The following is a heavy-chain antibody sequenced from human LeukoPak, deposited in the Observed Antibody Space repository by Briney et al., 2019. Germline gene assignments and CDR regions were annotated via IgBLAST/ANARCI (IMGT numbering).Heavy chain of an antibody. J-gene: IGHJ3*02. V-gene: IGHV4-31*03. CDR2: IYYSGST. CDR1: GGSISSGGYY. D-gene: IGHD3-3*01. CDR3: ASRSTIFGVDLPTDI. Sequence: PSETLSLTCTVSGGSISSGGYYWSWIRQHPGKGLEWIGYIYYSGSTYYNPSLKSRVTISVDTSKNQFSLKLSSVTAADTAVYYCASRSTIFGVDLPTDIWGQGTMVTVSS.